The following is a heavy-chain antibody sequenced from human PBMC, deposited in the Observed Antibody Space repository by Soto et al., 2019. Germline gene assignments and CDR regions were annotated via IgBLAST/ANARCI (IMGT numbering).Heavy chain of an antibody. J-gene: IGHJ3*02. V-gene: IGHV4-31*03. CDR1: GGSISSGGYY. CDR2: IYYSGGT. Sequence: SETLSLTCTVSGGSISSGGYYWSWIRQHPGKGLEGVGYIYYSGGTYYNPSLKSRVTISVATSKNQLSLKLCSVTAGDTPVYYRAKASPELGDIWGQGTKVTVSS. D-gene: IGHD1-7*01. CDR3: AKASPELGDI.